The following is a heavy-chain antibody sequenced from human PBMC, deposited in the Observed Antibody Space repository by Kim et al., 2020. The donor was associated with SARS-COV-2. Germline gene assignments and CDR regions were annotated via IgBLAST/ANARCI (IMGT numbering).Heavy chain of an antibody. D-gene: IGHD3-10*01. CDR2: IYYSGST. V-gene: IGHV4-61*01. Sequence: SETLSLTCTVSGGSVSSGSYYWSWIRQPPGKGLEWIGYIYYSGSTNYNPSLKSRVTISVDTSKNQFSLKLSSVTAADTAVYYCAAGGPEAALWFGELVHKDGGTYYYGMDVWGQGTTVTVSS. J-gene: IGHJ6*02. CDR3: AAGGPEAALWFGELVHKDGGTYYYGMDV. CDR1: GGSVSSGSYY.